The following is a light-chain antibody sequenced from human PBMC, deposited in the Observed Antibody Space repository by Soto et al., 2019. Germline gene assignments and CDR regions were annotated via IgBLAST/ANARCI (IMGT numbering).Light chain of an antibody. J-gene: IGKJ2*01. Sequence: EIVLTQSPATLSLSPGERATLSCRASQSVGRYLTWYQQKPGQAPRLLIYNASNRATGIPGRFSGSGSGTDFTLTISSLEPEDFAVYFCQHRTSWPYTFGQGTKLEIK. V-gene: IGKV3-11*01. CDR3: QHRTSWPYT. CDR1: QSVGRY. CDR2: NAS.